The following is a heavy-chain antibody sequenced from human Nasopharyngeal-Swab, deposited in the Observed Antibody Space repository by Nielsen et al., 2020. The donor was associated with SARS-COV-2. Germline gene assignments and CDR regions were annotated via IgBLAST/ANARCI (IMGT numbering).Heavy chain of an antibody. J-gene: IGHJ3*01. CDR3: VRRGNCGGDCFAFDL. V-gene: IGHV1-69*06. CDR2: SRPLFGSA. CDR1: GDSFSRLT. D-gene: IGHD2-21*02. Sequence: SVKVSCKASGDSFSRLTLNWVRQAPGHGLEWMGGSRPLFGSADYAPKFQGRVTITADRSTSTDYLELHSLTSDDTGVYYCVRRGNCGGDCFAFDLWGQGTVVTVSS.